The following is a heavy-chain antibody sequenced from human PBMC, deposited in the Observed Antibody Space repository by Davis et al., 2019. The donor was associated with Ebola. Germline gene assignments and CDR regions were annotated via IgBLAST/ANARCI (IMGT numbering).Heavy chain of an antibody. J-gene: IGHJ6*02. D-gene: IGHD3-3*01. CDR3: ARGVFGAPYYYYGMDV. CDR1: GFTFSSYA. V-gene: IGHV3-23*01. CDR2: ISGSGGST. Sequence: GESLKISCAASGFTFSSYAMSWVRQAPGKGLEWVSAISGSGGSTYYADSVKGRFTISRDNSKNTLYLQMNSLRAEDTAVYYCARGVFGAPYYYYGMDVWGQGTTVTVSS.